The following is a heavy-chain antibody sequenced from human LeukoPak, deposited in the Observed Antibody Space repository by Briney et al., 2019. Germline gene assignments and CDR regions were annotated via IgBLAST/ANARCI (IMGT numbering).Heavy chain of an antibody. Sequence: GGSLRLSCAASGFTFSDYYITWIRQAPGKGLEWVSHISSSGSTIYYVDSVKGRFTISRDNAKNSVYLQMSSLRADDTAVYYCARTYGNNFEFDLDYWGQGTLVTVSS. D-gene: IGHD4-23*01. CDR2: ISSSGSTI. CDR1: GFTFSDYY. J-gene: IGHJ4*02. CDR3: ARTYGNNFEFDLDY. V-gene: IGHV3-11*04.